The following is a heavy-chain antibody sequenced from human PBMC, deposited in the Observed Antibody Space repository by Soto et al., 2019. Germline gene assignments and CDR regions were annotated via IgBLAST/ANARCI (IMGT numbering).Heavy chain of an antibody. Sequence: SETLSLTCTVSGGSISSYYWSWIRQPPGKGLEWIGYIYYSGSTYYNPSLKSRVTISIDTSENQFSLKLSSVTAADTAVYYCARVGFYDSSGYLYFDYWGQGALVTAPQ. CDR1: GGSISSYY. D-gene: IGHD3-22*01. CDR3: ARVGFYDSSGYLYFDY. V-gene: IGHV4-59*12. J-gene: IGHJ4*02. CDR2: IYYSGST.